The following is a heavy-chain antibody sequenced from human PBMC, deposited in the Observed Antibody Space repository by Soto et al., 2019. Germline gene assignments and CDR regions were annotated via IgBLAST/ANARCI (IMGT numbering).Heavy chain of an antibody. V-gene: IGHV1-69*06. CDR2: TIPVFNTA. CDR3: ARRVYDWWNYYTRPSAFDI. CDR1: GGTLSDHG. J-gene: IGHJ3*02. D-gene: IGHD3-10*01. Sequence: QVQLEQSGAEVKKPGSSVKVSCKASGGTLSDHGVAWLRQAPGQGLEWMGGTIPVFNTAKYAQKIQGRVTVTADKFTNIAYMLLSSLRSEDTAFYFCARRVYDWWNYYTRPSAFDIWGQGTMVIVSS.